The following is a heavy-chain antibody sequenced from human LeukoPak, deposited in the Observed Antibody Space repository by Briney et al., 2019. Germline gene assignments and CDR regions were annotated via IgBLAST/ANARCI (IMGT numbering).Heavy chain of an antibody. Sequence: GGSLRLSCTASGFTFGDYPLSWVRQAPGKGLEWVGLIRSTDYGGTTEYAASVKGRFATSRDDSKSIAYLQMNSLKTADTAMYYCTRRGYTYGLKLYYFDYWGQGTLVTVSS. CDR3: TRRGYTYGLKLYYFDY. V-gene: IGHV3-49*04. D-gene: IGHD5-18*01. CDR1: GFTFGDYP. CDR2: IRSTDYGGTT. J-gene: IGHJ4*02.